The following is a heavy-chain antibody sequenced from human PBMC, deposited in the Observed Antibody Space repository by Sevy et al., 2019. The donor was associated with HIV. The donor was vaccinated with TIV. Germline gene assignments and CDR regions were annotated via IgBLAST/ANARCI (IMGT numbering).Heavy chain of an antibody. D-gene: IGHD4-17*01. CDR1: GFTFSTYS. Sequence: GGPLRLSCAASGFTFSTYSMNWVRQAPGKGLEWVSYISSSSRTIFYADSVKGRFTISRDNAKKSLYLQMDSLTAEDTAVYYCARDEQTYGDYDYFDYWGQGTLVTVSS. J-gene: IGHJ4*02. CDR3: ARDEQTYGDYDYFDY. V-gene: IGHV3-48*01. CDR2: ISSSSRTI.